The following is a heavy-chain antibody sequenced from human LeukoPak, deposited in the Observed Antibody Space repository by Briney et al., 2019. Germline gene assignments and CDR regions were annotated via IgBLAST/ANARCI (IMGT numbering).Heavy chain of an antibody. CDR3: ARDLGVGATEDY. CDR2: INPNSGGT. D-gene: IGHD1-26*01. CDR1: GYTFTGYY. V-gene: IGHV1-2*02. J-gene: IGHJ4*02. Sequence: GASVKVSCKASGYTFTGYYMHWVRQAPGQGLEWMGWINPNSGGTDYAQKFQGRVTMTRDTSISTAYMELSRLRSDDTAVYYCARDLGVGATEDYWGQGTLVTVSS.